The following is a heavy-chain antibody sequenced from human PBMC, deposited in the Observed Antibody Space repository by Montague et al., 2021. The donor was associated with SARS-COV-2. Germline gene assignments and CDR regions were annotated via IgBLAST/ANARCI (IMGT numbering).Heavy chain of an antibody. Sequence: SLRLSCAASGFTFSSYEMNWVRQAPGKGLEWVSYISSSGSTIYYADSVKGRFTISRDNAKNSLYLQMNSLRAEDTAVYYCARVMATISGKDVNDCWGQGTLVTVSS. CDR1: GFTFSSYE. V-gene: IGHV3-48*03. J-gene: IGHJ4*02. CDR3: ARVMATISGKDVNDC. CDR2: ISSSGSTI. D-gene: IGHD5-24*01.